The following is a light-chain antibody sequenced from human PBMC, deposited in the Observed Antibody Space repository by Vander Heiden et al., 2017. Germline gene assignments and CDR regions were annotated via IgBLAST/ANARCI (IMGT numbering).Light chain of an antibody. Sequence: IVLTQSPDSLAVSLGERVTINCKSSQSVVSKSNNKNALVWWQQKPRQPPKLRINWASTRKSGVPDRFSGSGSGTDFSLTISSLQAEDVAVYDCQQDDTMPLTFGGGTKVEIK. V-gene: IGKV4-1*01. J-gene: IGKJ4*01. CDR2: WAS. CDR3: QQDDTMPLT. CDR1: QSVVSKSNNKNA.